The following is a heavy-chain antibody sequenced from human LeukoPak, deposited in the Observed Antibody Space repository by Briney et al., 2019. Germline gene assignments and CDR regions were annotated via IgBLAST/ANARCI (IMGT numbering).Heavy chain of an antibody. Sequence: PSETLSLTCTVSGGSISSYCWSWIRQSPGKGLEWIGYIYYTGSTSYNPSLRSRVTMLADTSKNQFSLKLSSVTAADTAVYYCASRKLGNDYWGQGTLVTVSS. CDR3: ASRKLGNDY. CDR1: GGSISSYC. J-gene: IGHJ4*02. D-gene: IGHD7-27*01. V-gene: IGHV4-59*01. CDR2: IYYTGST.